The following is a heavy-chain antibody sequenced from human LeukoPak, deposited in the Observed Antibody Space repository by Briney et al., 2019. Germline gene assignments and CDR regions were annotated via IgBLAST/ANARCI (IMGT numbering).Heavy chain of an antibody. Sequence: PSQTLSLTCTVSGGSISSGSYYWSWIRQPAGKGLEWIGRIYTSGSTNYNPSLKSRVTISIDTSKNQFSLNLNSVTAADTAVYYCARGVSSSWYLVWFDPWGQGTLVTVSS. D-gene: IGHD6-13*01. J-gene: IGHJ5*02. CDR1: GGSISSGSYY. CDR2: IYTSGST. V-gene: IGHV4-61*02. CDR3: ARGVSSSWYLVWFDP.